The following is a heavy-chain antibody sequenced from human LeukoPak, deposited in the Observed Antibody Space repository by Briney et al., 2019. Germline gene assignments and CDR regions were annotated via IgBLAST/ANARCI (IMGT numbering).Heavy chain of an antibody. Sequence: PSETLSLTCAVSGYSISSGYDWGWIRQPPGKGLEWIGSIYHSGSTYYNPSLKSRVTISVDTSKNQFSLKLSSVTAADTAVYYCARETLSGYDGNDAFDIWGQGTMVSVSS. V-gene: IGHV4-38-2*02. CDR3: ARETLSGYDGNDAFDI. D-gene: IGHD5-12*01. CDR1: GYSISSGYD. J-gene: IGHJ3*02. CDR2: IYHSGST.